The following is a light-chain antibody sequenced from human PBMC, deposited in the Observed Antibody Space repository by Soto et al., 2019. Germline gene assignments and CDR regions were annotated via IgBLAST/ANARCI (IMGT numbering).Light chain of an antibody. CDR3: CSYTGTYTWV. CDR1: GSDVGGYNY. V-gene: IGLV2-11*01. J-gene: IGLJ3*02. Sequence: QSALTQPRSVSGSPGQSVTISCTGTGSDVGGYNYVSWYQQYPGKAPKFVIYDVNKRPSGVPDRFSGSKSGNTASLTISGLQAEDEADYYCCSYTGTYTWVFGGGTKVTV. CDR2: DVN.